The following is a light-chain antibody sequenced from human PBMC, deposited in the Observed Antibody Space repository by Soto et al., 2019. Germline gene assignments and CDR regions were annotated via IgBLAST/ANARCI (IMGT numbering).Light chain of an antibody. CDR1: SGSIASNY. V-gene: IGLV6-57*04. CDR2: EDN. CDR3: QSYDSSNHDVV. Sequence: NFMLTQPHSVSESPGKTVTISCTRSSGSIASNYVQWYQQRPGSAPTTVIYEDNQRPSGVPDRFSGSIDSSSNSASLTISGLKTEDEADYYCQSYDSSNHDVVFGGGTNVTVL. J-gene: IGLJ2*01.